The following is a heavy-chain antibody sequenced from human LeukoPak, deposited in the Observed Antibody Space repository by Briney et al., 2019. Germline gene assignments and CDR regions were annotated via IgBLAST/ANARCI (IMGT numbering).Heavy chain of an antibody. J-gene: IGHJ6*03. Sequence: ASVKLSCKASGYTFTSYDINWVRQATGQGLEWIGWMNTNIGNTGYAQKVKGRVTMTRNTSISRAYMELSSLRSEDTAVYYCARGLGSSSWGVYYYYYMDVWGKGTTVTVSS. CDR3: ARGLGSSSWGVYYYYYMDV. V-gene: IGHV1-8*01. CDR2: MNTNIGNT. CDR1: GYTFTSYD. D-gene: IGHD6-13*01.